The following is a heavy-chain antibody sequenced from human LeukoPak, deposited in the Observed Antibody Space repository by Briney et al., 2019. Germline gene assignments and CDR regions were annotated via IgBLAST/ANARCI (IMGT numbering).Heavy chain of an antibody. D-gene: IGHD6-19*01. CDR3: ARRGSGWTIDY. CDR1: GYSFSTYW. V-gene: IGHV5-51*01. CDR2: IYPGDSDT. Sequence: GESLQISCKGSGYSFSTYWIGWVRRLPGKGLEWMGIIYPGDSDTRYNPSFQGQVTISADKSISTAYLQWNSLKASDTAMYYCARRGSGWTIDYWVQGTLVTVSS. J-gene: IGHJ4*02.